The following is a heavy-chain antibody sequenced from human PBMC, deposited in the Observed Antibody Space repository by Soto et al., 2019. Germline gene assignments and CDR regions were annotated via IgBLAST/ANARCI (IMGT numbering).Heavy chain of an antibody. Sequence: SETLSLTCAVYGGSFSGYYWSWIRQPPGKGLEWIGEINHSGSTNYNPSLKSRVTISVDTSKNQFSLKLSSVTAADTAVYYCASGSVATDAFDIWAQGTMVTVSS. CDR3: ASGSVATDAFDI. CDR1: GGSFSGYY. D-gene: IGHD5-12*01. J-gene: IGHJ3*02. V-gene: IGHV4-34*09. CDR2: INHSGST.